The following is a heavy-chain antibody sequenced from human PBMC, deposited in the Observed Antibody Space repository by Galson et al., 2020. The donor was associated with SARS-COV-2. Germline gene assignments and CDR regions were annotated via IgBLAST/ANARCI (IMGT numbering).Heavy chain of an antibody. CDR2: ISYSGST. CDR1: DAPMRSYY. V-gene: IGHV4-59*01. CDR3: ARDPAPLYGDNYYYGMDV. J-gene: IGHJ6*02. Sequence: SLTCSVSDAPMRSYYWSWIRQPPGKGLEWIGYISYSGSTSYNPSLRSRVTISVDLSKNQLSLKVTSVTAADTAVYYCARDPAPLYGDNYYYGMDVWGRGTTVTVSS. D-gene: IGHD4-17*01.